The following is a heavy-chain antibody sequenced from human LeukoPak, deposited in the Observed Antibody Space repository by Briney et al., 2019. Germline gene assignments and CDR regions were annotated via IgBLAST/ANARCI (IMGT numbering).Heavy chain of an antibody. Sequence: ASVKVSFKASGYIFTSYYMHWVRQAPGQGLEWMGIIHPSRGSTTYAQKFQGRVTLTRDTSTSTLYMELSSLRSEDTAVYYCARDSDMSSIDYWGQGTLVTVSS. CDR2: IHPSRGST. D-gene: IGHD6-6*01. CDR1: GYIFTSYY. V-gene: IGHV1-46*01. J-gene: IGHJ4*02. CDR3: ARDSDMSSIDY.